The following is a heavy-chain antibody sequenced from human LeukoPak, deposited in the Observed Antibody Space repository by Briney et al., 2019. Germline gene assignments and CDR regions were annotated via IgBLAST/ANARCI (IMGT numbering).Heavy chain of an antibody. CDR1: GHTFTGYY. V-gene: IGHV1-2*02. J-gene: IGHJ4*02. CDR2: INPNGGGT. CDR3: ARVSSSGDYYDN. Sequence: GASVKVSCKASGHTFTGYYMHWVRQAPGQGLEWMGWINPNGGGTNYAQKFQGRVTMTTDTSISTAYMELGGLRYDDTAVYYCARVSSSGDYYDNWGQGTLVTASS. D-gene: IGHD3-10*01.